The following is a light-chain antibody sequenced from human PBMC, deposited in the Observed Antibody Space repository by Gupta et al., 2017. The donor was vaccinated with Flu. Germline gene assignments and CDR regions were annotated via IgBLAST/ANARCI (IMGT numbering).Light chain of an antibody. Sequence: DIQMTQSPSSLSASVGDRVTITCQASQDISKYLNWYQQKPGKAPKLLIYDASTLETGVPSRFSGSGYGTDFTFTISSLQPEDIATYYCQQYDDRLFITFGQGTRVEIK. V-gene: IGKV1-33*01. J-gene: IGKJ5*01. CDR2: DAS. CDR3: QQYDDRLFIT. CDR1: QDISKY.